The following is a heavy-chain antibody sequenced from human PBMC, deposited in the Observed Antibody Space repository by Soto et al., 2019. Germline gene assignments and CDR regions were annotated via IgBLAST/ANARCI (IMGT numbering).Heavy chain of an antibody. D-gene: IGHD6-13*01. J-gene: IGHJ4*02. CDR1: GFTFSSYA. CDR3: ACGTGIAAAGRAY. Sequence: AGGSLRLSCAASGFTFSSYAMSWARQAPGKGLEWVSAISGSGGSTYYADSVKGRFTISRDNSKNTLCLQMNSLRAEDTAVYYCACGTGIAAAGRAYWGQGTLVTVSS. CDR2: ISGSGGST. V-gene: IGHV3-23*01.